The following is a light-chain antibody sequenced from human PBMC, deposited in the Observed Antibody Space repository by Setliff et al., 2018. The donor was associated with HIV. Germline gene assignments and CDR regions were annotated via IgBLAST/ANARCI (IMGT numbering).Light chain of an antibody. V-gene: IGLV3-21*04. J-gene: IGLJ1*01. CDR3: QAWYSSSDHPYV. CDR1: NIGSKS. Sequence: SYELTQPPSVSVAPGKTARITCGGNNIGSKSVHWYQQEPGQAPVLVIYYDSDRPSGIPERFSGSNSGNTATLTISRVEAGDEADYYCQAWYSSSDHPYVFGTGTKVTVL. CDR2: YDS.